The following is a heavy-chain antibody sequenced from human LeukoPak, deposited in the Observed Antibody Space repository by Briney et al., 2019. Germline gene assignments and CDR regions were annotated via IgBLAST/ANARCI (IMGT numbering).Heavy chain of an antibody. CDR2: ISAYNGYT. Sequence: ASVKFSCKTSGYTFTNYGVSWVRQAPGQGLEWMGWISAYNGYTNYAQKLQVRVTMTTDTSTSTAYMELRSLRSDDTAVYYCARDLIVIIPTAVAGAFDIWGQGTMVTVSS. J-gene: IGHJ3*02. CDR1: GYTFTNYG. D-gene: IGHD2-2*01. V-gene: IGHV1-18*01. CDR3: ARDLIVIIPTAVAGAFDI.